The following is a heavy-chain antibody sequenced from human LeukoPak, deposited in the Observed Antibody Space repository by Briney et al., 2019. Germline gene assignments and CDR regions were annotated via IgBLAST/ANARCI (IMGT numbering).Heavy chain of an antibody. Sequence: SETLSLTCTVSRGSIRTADYSWAWVRQPPGGGLEWLGSIYFSGTPYFNPSLKSRVAVSIDTSKNQFSLKVTSVNASDTAVYFCARTSSWYAGAWFDSWGQGTLVTVSS. J-gene: IGHJ5*01. CDR3: ARTSSWYAGAWFDS. CDR2: IYFSGTP. D-gene: IGHD6-13*01. V-gene: IGHV4-39*01. CDR1: RGSIRTADYS.